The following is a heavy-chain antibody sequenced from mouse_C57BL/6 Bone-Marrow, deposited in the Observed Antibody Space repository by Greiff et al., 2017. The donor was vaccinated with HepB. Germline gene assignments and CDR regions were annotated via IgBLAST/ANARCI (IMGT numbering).Heavy chain of an antibody. D-gene: IGHD2-3*01. CDR2: INPSNGGT. V-gene: IGHV1-53*01. Sequence: VQGVESGTELVKPGASVKLSCKASGYTFTSYWMHWVKQRPGQGLEWIGNINPSNGGTNYNEKFKSKATLTVDKSSSTAYMQLSSLTSEDSAVYYCARMGDGYYRPWFAYWGQGTLVTVSA. CDR3: ARMGDGYYRPWFAY. J-gene: IGHJ3*01. CDR1: GYTFTSYW.